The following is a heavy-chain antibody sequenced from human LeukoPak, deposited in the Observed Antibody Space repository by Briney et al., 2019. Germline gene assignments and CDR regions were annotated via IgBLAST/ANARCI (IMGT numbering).Heavy chain of an antibody. D-gene: IGHD6-19*01. CDR3: AKVRWDNSGWYYLDY. J-gene: IGHJ4*02. Sequence: PGGPLRLSCAASGFTFSNYGIHWVRQAPGKGLEWVAVISFDGSNKYYTDSVKGRFTISRDNSKSTLYLQMNSLRAEDTAVYYCAKVRWDNSGWYYLDYWGQGTLVTVSS. CDR1: GFTFSNYG. CDR2: ISFDGSNK. V-gene: IGHV3-30*18.